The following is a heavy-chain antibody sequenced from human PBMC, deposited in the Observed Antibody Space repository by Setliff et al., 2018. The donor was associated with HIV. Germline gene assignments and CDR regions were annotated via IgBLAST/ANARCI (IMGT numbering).Heavy chain of an antibody. CDR2: IFHTGSA. D-gene: IGHD3-22*01. CDR3: ARWITTPTKGVFDI. Sequence: PSGTLSLTCTASGGSISNGIYYWVWIRQPPGKGLEWIGGIFHTGSAHYNPSLRSRVTISVDTSKNQFSMKLHSVTAADTTVYYCARWITTPTKGVFDIWGQGTVVTVSS. V-gene: IGHV4-39*01. CDR1: GGSISNGIYY. J-gene: IGHJ3*02.